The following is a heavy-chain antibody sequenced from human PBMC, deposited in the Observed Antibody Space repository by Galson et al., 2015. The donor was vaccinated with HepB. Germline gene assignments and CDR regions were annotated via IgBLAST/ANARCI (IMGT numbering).Heavy chain of an antibody. D-gene: IGHD4-11*01. Sequence: WVRQVPGEGLMWVSRIYGDGSSISYADSVKGRFTISRDNAKNTLYLQMNSLRVEDTGVYYCARVLPSTYRQLDVWGQGTTVTVSS. V-gene: IGHV3-74*01. J-gene: IGHJ6*02. CDR2: IYGDGSSI. CDR3: ARVLPSTYRQLDV.